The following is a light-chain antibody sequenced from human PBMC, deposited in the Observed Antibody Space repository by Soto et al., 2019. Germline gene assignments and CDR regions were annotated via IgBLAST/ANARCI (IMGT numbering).Light chain of an antibody. Sequence: QSVLTQPASVSGSPGQSISISCSGTSSDVGGYNYVSWYQQHPGKAPKLMIYEVSNRPSGVSNRFSGSKSGNTASLTISGLQAEDEADYYCSSYTSINTYVFGSGTKVT. CDR3: SSYTSINTYV. V-gene: IGLV2-14*01. CDR2: EVS. CDR1: SSDVGGYNY. J-gene: IGLJ1*01.